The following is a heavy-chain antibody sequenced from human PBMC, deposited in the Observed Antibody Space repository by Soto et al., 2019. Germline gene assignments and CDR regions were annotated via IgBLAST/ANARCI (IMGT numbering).Heavy chain of an antibody. J-gene: IGHJ6*02. CDR2: INHSVST. CDR1: GGSFSGYY. D-gene: IGHD6-6*01. Sequence: SETLSLTCSVYGGSFSGYYWSWIRQPPGKGLEWIGEINHSVSTNYNPSLKSRVTISVDTSKNQFSLKLSSVTAADTAVYYCASEYSSSLGGMDVWGQGTTVTVSS. CDR3: ASEYSSSLGGMDV. V-gene: IGHV4-34*01.